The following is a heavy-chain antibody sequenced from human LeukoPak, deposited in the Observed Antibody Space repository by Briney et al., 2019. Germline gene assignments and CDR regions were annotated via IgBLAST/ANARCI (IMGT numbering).Heavy chain of an antibody. J-gene: IGHJ4*02. V-gene: IGHV1-69*05. Sequence: GASVKVSCKASGGTFSSYAISWVRQAPGQGLEWMGEIIPIFGTANYAQKFQGRVTITTDESTSTAYMELSSLRSEDTAVYYCARVARPGIAAAGLYYWGQGTLVTVSS. D-gene: IGHD6-13*01. CDR2: IIPIFGTA. CDR1: GGTFSSYA. CDR3: ARVARPGIAAAGLYY.